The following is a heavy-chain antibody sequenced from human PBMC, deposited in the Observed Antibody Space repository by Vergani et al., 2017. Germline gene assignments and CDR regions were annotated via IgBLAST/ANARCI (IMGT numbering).Heavy chain of an antibody. CDR3: ARNVGKNYYDSSGYLY. D-gene: IGHD3-22*01. J-gene: IGHJ4*02. Sequence: QVQLVQSGAEVKKPGSSVKVSCKASGGTFSSYAISWVRQAPGQGLEWMGGIIPIFGTANYAQKFQGRVTITADKSTSTAYMELSSLRSEDTAVYYCARNVGKNYYDSSGYLYWGQGTLVTVSS. CDR1: GGTFSSYA. CDR2: IIPIFGTA. V-gene: IGHV1-69*06.